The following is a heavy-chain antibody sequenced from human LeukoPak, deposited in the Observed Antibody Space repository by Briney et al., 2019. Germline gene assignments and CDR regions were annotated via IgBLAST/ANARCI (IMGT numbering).Heavy chain of an antibody. CDR3: AREFHSSWYYYYYYMDV. CDR2: IYTSGST. CDR1: GGSISSYY. Sequence: SETLSLTCTVSGGSISSYYWSWIRQPAGKGLEWIGRIYTSGSTNYNPSLKGRVTMSVDTSKNQFSLKLSSVTAADTAVYYCAREFHSSWYYYYYYMDVWGKGTTVTVSS. D-gene: IGHD6-13*01. J-gene: IGHJ6*03. V-gene: IGHV4-4*07.